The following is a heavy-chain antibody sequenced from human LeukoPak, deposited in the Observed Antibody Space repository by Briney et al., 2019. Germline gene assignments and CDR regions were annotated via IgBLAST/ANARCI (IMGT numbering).Heavy chain of an antibody. Sequence: ASVKVSCKASGYTFTSYGISWVRQAPGQGIEWMGWFSAYNGNTNNAQKLQGRVTMTTDTSTSTAYMELRSQRPDDTAVYYCARANPCSGGSCASDYWGQGTLVTVSS. J-gene: IGHJ4*02. V-gene: IGHV1-18*01. D-gene: IGHD2-15*01. CDR1: GYTFTSYG. CDR2: FSAYNGNT. CDR3: ARANPCSGGSCASDY.